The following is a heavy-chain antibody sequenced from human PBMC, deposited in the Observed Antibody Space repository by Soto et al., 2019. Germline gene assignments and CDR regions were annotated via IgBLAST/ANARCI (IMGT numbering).Heavy chain of an antibody. CDR2: IIPIFGTA. Sequence: QVQLVQSGAEVKKPGSSVKVSCKASGGTFSSYAISWVRQAPGQGLEWMGGIIPIFGTANYAQKFQGRVTITAYESTTTAYMELSSLRSADTAVYYCASQQLGPSYYYGMDVWGQGTTVTVSS. CDR3: ASQQLGPSYYYGMDV. V-gene: IGHV1-69*12. CDR1: GGTFSSYA. J-gene: IGHJ6*02. D-gene: IGHD6-6*01.